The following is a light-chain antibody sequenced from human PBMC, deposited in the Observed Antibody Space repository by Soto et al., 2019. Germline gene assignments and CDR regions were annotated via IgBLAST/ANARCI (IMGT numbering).Light chain of an antibody. CDR2: EVS. J-gene: IGLJ1*01. CDR1: SSDVGGYNY. V-gene: IGLV2-14*01. Sequence: QSVLTQPPSASGSPGQSVAISCTGTSSDVGGYNYVSWYQQHPGKAPKLMIYEVSNRPSGVSIRFSGSKSGNTASLTISGLQADDEADYYCSSYAHSSIDVFGTGTKVTVL. CDR3: SSYAHSSIDV.